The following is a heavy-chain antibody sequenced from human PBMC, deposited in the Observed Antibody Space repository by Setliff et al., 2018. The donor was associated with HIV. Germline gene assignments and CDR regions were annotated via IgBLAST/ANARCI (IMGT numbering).Heavy chain of an antibody. CDR1: GLTFSSYS. Sequence: PGGSLRLSCAASGLTFSSYSMNWVRQAPGKGLEWVSSISSTSSYIYYADSVKGRFTISRDNAKNSLYLQMNSLRAEDTAVYYCARDSPQVRIAVTGTTGHDYWGQGTLVTVSS. CDR3: ARDSPQVRIAVTGTTGHDY. CDR2: ISSTSSYI. D-gene: IGHD6-19*01. V-gene: IGHV3-21*01. J-gene: IGHJ4*02.